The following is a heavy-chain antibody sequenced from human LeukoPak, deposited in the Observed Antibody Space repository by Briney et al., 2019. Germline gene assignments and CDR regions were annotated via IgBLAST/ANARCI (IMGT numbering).Heavy chain of an antibody. D-gene: IGHD6-13*01. V-gene: IGHV3-33*01. CDR3: ARDRSSSWYTQFDY. Sequence: PGGSLRHSCAASGFTFSSYGMHWVRQAPGKGLEWVAVIWYDGSNKYYVDSVKGRFTISRDNSKNTLYLQMNSLRAEDTAVYYCARDRSSSWYTQFDYWGQGTLVTVSS. CDR1: GFTFSSYG. J-gene: IGHJ4*02. CDR2: IWYDGSNK.